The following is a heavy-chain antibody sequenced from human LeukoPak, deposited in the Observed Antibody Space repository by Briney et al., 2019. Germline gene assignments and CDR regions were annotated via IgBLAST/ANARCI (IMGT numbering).Heavy chain of an antibody. CDR2: ITDSGGST. CDR1: GFSFSSYA. CDR3: AKGSSSSRPYYFDF. J-gene: IGHJ4*02. D-gene: IGHD6-6*01. Sequence: GGSLRLSCAASGFSFSSYAMSWVRQSPGKGLEWVSAITDSGGSTYHADSVKGRFTISRDNSKNTLFLQMNSLRVEDTAIYYCAKGSSSSRPYYFDFWGQGTLVTVSS. V-gene: IGHV3-23*01.